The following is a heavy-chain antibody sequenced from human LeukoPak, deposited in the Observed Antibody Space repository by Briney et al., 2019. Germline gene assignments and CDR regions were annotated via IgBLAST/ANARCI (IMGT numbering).Heavy chain of an antibody. J-gene: IGHJ6*03. Sequence: TSETLSLTCTVSGGSISSYYWSWIRQPPGKGLEWIGYIYYSGSTNYNPSLKSRVTISVDTSKNQFSLKLSSVTAADTAVYYCARAVLWFGESNYYYMDVWGKGTTVTISS. CDR3: ARAVLWFGESNYYYMDV. CDR2: IYYSGST. D-gene: IGHD3-10*01. CDR1: GGSISSYY. V-gene: IGHV4-59*01.